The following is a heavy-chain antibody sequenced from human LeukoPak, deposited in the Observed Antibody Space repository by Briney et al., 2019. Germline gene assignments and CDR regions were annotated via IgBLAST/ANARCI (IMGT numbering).Heavy chain of an antibody. V-gene: IGHV3-30*18. Sequence: PGGSLRLPCAASGFTFSSYGMHWVRQAPGKGLEWVAVISYDGSNKYYADSVKGRFTISRDNSKNTLYLQMNSLRAEDTAVYYCAKVLTPHCSGGSCYDPDFDYWGQGTLVTVSS. J-gene: IGHJ4*02. CDR3: AKVLTPHCSGGSCYDPDFDY. CDR2: ISYDGSNK. CDR1: GFTFSSYG. D-gene: IGHD2-15*01.